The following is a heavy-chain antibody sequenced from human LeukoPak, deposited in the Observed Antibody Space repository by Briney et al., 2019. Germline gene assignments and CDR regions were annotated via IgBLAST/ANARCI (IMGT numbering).Heavy chain of an antibody. CDR3: ATSPVISRD. D-gene: IGHD2-21*01. CDR2: IYSDVRRI. J-gene: IGHJ4*02. V-gene: IGHV3-74*03. Sequence: GGSLRLSCAASGFTFSDYWMHWVRQAPGKGLEWVARIYSDVRRIKYADSVKGRFTISRDNAKNTLYLQMNALRVEDTAVYYCATSPVISRDWGQGTLVTVSS. CDR1: GFTFSDYW.